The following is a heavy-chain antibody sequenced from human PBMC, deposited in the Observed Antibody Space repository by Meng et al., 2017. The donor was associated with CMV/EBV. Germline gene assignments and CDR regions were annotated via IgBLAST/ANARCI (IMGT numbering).Heavy chain of an antibody. CDR1: GFSLSTSGVG. D-gene: IGHD6-19*01. V-gene: IGHV2-5*02. CDR3: AHRGQSSGWAILYFDY. Sequence: QITLKESGPSLVKPTQPLTLTCTFSGFSLSTSGVGVGWIRQPPGKALEWLALIYWDDDKRYSPSLKSRLTITKDTSKNQVVLTMTNMDPVDTATYYCAHRGQSSGWAILYFDYWGQGTLVTVSS. J-gene: IGHJ4*02. CDR2: IYWDDDK.